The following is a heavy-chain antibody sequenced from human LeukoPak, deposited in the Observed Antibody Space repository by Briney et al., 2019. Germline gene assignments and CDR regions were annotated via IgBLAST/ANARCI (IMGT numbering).Heavy chain of an antibody. V-gene: IGHV1-46*01. Sequence: ASVKVSCKASGYTFTSYYMHWVRQAPGQGLEWMGIINPGGGSTTYAQKFQGRVTMIRDTPTSTVYMEMRSMRSEDTAVYYCARDHGSGNYCDYWGQGTLVTVSS. D-gene: IGHD3-10*01. CDR1: GYTFTSYY. CDR2: INPGGGST. J-gene: IGHJ4*02. CDR3: ARDHGSGNYCDY.